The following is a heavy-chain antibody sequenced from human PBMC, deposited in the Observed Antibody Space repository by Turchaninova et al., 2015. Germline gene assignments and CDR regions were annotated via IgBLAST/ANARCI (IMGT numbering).Heavy chain of an antibody. J-gene: IGHJ4*02. Sequence: QITLKESGPTLVKPTQTHTLTCSFSGFSFSTTGVGVGRIRQPPGKALAWLALIYWDDDKRYRPSLKSRLNITKDTSKNQVVLTMTNMDPVDTATYYCTHRRQKGDSYGYWGQGVLVTVSS. D-gene: IGHD5-18*01. CDR1: GFSFSTTGVG. V-gene: IGHV2-5*02. CDR3: THRRQKGDSYGY. CDR2: IYWDDDK.